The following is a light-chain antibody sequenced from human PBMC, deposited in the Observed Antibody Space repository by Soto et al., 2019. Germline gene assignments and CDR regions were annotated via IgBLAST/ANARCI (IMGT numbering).Light chain of an antibody. V-gene: IGKV1-5*01. J-gene: IGKJ5*01. CDR2: DAS. CDR1: QSISSW. CDR3: QQYNSYPIP. Sequence: DIQMTQYPSSLSASLRKRVTITFRSSQSISSWLAWYQQKPGKAPKLLIYDASSLESGVPSRFSGSGSGTEFTLTISSLQPDDFATYYCQQYNSYPIPFGQGTRLE.